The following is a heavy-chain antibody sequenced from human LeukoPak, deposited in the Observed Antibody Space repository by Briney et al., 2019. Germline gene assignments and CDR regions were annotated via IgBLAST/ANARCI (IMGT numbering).Heavy chain of an antibody. J-gene: IGHJ5*02. CDR2: INTNTGNP. V-gene: IGHV7-4-1*02. D-gene: IGHD6-13*01. CDR1: GYTFTTYP. Sequence: ASVKVSCKASGYTFTTYPMNWVRQAPGQRLEWMGWINTNTGNPTYAQGFTGRFVFSLDTSVSTAYLQISSLKADDTAVYYCARDPYTSSSWYRGRANNWFDPWGQGTLVTVSS. CDR3: ARDPYTSSSWYRGRANNWFDP.